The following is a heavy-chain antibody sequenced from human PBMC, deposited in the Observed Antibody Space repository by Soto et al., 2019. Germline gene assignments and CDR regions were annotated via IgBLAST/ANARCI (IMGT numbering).Heavy chain of an antibody. V-gene: IGHV1-69*01. CDR1: GGTFSSYA. J-gene: IGHJ6*01. CDR2: IIPIFGPA. CDR3: ARGEVWFVELYGMDV. D-gene: IGHD3-10*01. Sequence: VQVGQSGAEVKKPGSSLQVSCKASGGTFSSYAMTSVRRAPGQVLEWGGGIIPIFGPANYAQKFQRRVTITADESTSKAYMELRSLRSDETAEYYCARGEVWFVELYGMDVRGQGTTVTVAS.